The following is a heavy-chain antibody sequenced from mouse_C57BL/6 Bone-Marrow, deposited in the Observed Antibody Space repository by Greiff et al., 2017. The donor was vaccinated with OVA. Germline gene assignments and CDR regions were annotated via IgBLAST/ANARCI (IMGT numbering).Heavy chain of an antibody. CDR3: ARRTGTGDFDY. V-gene: IGHV3-6*01. D-gene: IGHD4-1*01. CDR2: ISYDGSN. Sequence: EVQLQQSGPGLVKPSQSLSLTCSVTGYSITSGYYWNWIRQFPGNKLEWMGYISYDGSNNYNPSLKNRISITRDTSKNPFFLKLNSVTTEDTAAYYCARRTGTGDFDYWGQGTTLTVSS. CDR1: GYSITSGYY. J-gene: IGHJ2*01.